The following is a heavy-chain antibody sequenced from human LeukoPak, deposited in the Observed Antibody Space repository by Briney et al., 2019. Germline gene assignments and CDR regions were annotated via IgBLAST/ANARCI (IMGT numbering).Heavy chain of an antibody. CDR3: ARDGDGPKYWYFNL. CDR1: GFTFSGYG. CDR2: IWSDGSKT. Sequence: GRSLRLSCAASGFTFSGYGMHWVRQTPGKGLEWVAVIWSDGSKTIYADSVKGRYTISRDNSKNTLYLQMNSLRAEDTAVYYCARDGDGPKYWYFNLWGRGTLVTVSS. V-gene: IGHV3-33*01. J-gene: IGHJ2*01.